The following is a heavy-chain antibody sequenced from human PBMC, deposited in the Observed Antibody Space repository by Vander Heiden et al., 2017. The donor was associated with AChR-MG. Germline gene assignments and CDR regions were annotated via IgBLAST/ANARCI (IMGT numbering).Heavy chain of an antibody. D-gene: IGHD6-13*01. Sequence: EVQLVESGGGVVRPGGSLRLSCAASGFTFDDYGMSWVRQAPGKGLEWVSGINWNGGSTGYADSVKGRFTISRDNAKNSLYLQMNSLRAEDTALYHCARGLRPGGTAAGTSSSAFDIWGQGTMVTVSS. CDR3: ARGLRPGGTAAGTSSSAFDI. CDR2: INWNGGST. V-gene: IGHV3-20*01. CDR1: GFTFDDYG. J-gene: IGHJ3*02.